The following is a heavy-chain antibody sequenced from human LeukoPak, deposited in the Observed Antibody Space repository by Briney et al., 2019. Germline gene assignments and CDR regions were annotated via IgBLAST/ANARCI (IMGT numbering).Heavy chain of an antibody. D-gene: IGHD4-17*01. J-gene: IGHJ4*02. CDR3: ARGDMTTVTPFDH. CDR2: INHSGST. V-gene: IGHV4-34*01. CDR1: GGSFSGYY. Sequence: SETLSLTCAVYGGSFSGYYWSWIPQPPGEGLEWIGEINHSGSTNYNPSLKSRVTISVDTSKNQFSLKLSSVTAADTAVYYCARGDMTTVTPFDHWGQGTLVTVSS.